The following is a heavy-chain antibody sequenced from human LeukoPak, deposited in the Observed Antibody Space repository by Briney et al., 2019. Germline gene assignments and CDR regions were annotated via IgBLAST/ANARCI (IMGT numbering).Heavy chain of an antibody. CDR3: ATEGKKQLLQGDAFDV. Sequence: GASVKVSCKVSGYTLPELSIHWVRQAPGKGLEWMGGSNVDNGETVYGPTFQGRVTMTEDTSTNTAYMEVWSLTSGDTAVYYCATEGKKQLLQGDAFDVWGQGTMISVSS. J-gene: IGHJ3*01. D-gene: IGHD2-2*01. CDR1: GYTLPELS. V-gene: IGHV1-24*01. CDR2: SNVDNGET.